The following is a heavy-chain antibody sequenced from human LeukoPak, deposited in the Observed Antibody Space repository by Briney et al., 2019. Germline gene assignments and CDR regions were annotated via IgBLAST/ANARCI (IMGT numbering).Heavy chain of an antibody. D-gene: IGHD4-17*01. J-gene: IGHJ4*02. CDR2: ISSSGFTI. CDR1: GFTCSDYS. Sequence: QPGGSLRLSCAVSGFTCSDYSMNWVRQAPGKGLEWVSYISSSGFTINYADSVKGRFTISRDNSKNTLSLQMNSLRAEDTAVYYCAKNRYGDYASDYWGQGTLVTVSS. CDR3: AKNRYGDYASDY. V-gene: IGHV3-48*01.